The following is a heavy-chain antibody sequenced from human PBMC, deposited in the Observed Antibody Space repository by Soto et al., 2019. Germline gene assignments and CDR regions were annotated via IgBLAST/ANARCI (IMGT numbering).Heavy chain of an antibody. D-gene: IGHD3-3*01. CDR3: AARDDFWSGYLNY. CDR2: IYYSGST. Sequence: PSETLSLTCTVSGGSISSYYWSWIRQPPGKGLEWIGYIYYSGSTNYNPSLKSRVTISVDTSKNQFSLKLSSVTAADTAVYYCAARDDFWSGYLNYWGQGTLVTVSS. J-gene: IGHJ4*02. V-gene: IGHV4-59*01. CDR1: GGSISSYY.